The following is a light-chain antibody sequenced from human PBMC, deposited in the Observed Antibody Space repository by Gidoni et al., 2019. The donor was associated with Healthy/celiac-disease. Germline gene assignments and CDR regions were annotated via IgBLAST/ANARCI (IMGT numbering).Light chain of an antibody. Sequence: DIQMTQSPSSLSASVGDTVTLTCQASQDISNYLNWYQQKPGKAPKLLIYDASNLETGVPSRCSGSGSETDFTFTISRLQPEDIATYYCQQYDNLPLTFGGGTKVEIK. CDR2: DAS. CDR3: QQYDNLPLT. CDR1: QDISNY. J-gene: IGKJ4*01. V-gene: IGKV1-33*01.